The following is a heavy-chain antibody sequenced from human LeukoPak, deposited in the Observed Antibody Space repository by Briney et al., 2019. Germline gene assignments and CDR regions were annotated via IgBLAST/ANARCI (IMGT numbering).Heavy chain of an antibody. J-gene: IGHJ4*02. CDR3: ARVGVVVVPAATVFDY. CDR2: IKQEGSEK. CDR1: AFTFRSYW. Sequence: GGSLRLSCAASAFTFRSYWMSWVRQAPGKGLEWVANIKQEGSEKYYVDSVKGRFTISRDNANNSLYLQMNNLRAEDTAVYYCARVGVVVVPAATVFDYWGQGTRVTVSS. D-gene: IGHD2-2*01. V-gene: IGHV3-7*01.